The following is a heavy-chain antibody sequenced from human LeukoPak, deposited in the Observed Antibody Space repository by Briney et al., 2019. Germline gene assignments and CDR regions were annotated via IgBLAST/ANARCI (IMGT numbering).Heavy chain of an antibody. V-gene: IGHV4-39*01. Sequence: NSSETLSLTCTVSGVSISSSSYYWGWIRQPPGKGLEWIGSIYYSGSTYYNPSLKSRVTISVDTSKNQFSLKLSSVTAADTAVYYCARHVGDYYGSGSFSDWGQGTLVTVSS. D-gene: IGHD3-10*01. CDR3: ARHVGDYYGSGSFSD. J-gene: IGHJ4*02. CDR1: GVSISSSSYY. CDR2: IYYSGST.